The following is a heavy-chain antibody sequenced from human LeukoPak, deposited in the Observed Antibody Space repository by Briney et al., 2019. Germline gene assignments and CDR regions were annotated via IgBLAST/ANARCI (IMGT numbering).Heavy chain of an antibody. J-gene: IGHJ4*02. CDR2: INHSGST. D-gene: IGHD6-13*01. CDR1: GGSFSGYY. V-gene: IGHV4-34*01. Sequence: SETLSLTCAVYGGSFSGYYWSWIRQPPGKGLEWIGEINHSGSTNYNPSLKSRVTISVDTSKNQFSLKLSSVTAADTAVYYCARGLPYSSSSFWGPRLDYRGQGTLVTVSS. CDR3: ARGLPYSSSSFWGPRLDY.